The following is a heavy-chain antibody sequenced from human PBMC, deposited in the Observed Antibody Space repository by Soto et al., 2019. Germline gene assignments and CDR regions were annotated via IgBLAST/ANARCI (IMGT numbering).Heavy chain of an antibody. J-gene: IGHJ4*02. V-gene: IGHV3-23*01. CDR3: TTDYDSSGYYLFRDY. D-gene: IGHD3-22*01. CDR2: ISGSGGST. Sequence: PGGSLRLSCAASGFTFSSYAMSWVRQAPGKGLEWVSTISGSGGSTYYADFVKGRFTISRDNSKNTLYLQMNSLKTEDTAVYYCTTDYDSSGYYLFRDYWGQGTLVTVSS. CDR1: GFTFSSYA.